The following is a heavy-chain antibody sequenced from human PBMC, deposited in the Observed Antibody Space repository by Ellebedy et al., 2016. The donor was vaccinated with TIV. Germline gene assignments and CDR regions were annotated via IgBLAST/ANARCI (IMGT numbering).Heavy chain of an antibody. CDR1: GFTFEDYG. D-gene: IGHD3-10*01. J-gene: IGHJ5*01. Sequence: GESLKISCAASGFTFEDYGITWVRQVPGKGLEWVSGIKWNGDSTGYADSVKGRFTISRDNSKNTLYLQMNTLRVEDTAIYYCAKDPRSVMAFGELGLCFGSWGQGALVTVSS. CDR3: AKDPRSVMAFGELGLCFGS. CDR2: IKWNGDST. V-gene: IGHV3-20*04.